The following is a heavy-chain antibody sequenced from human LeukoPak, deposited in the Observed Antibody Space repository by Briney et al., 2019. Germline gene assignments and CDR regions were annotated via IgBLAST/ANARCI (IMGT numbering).Heavy chain of an antibody. CDR3: ARGRPHGNDY. CDR2: FYSGGKT. J-gene: IGHJ4*02. CDR1: GFTFSSYW. D-gene: IGHD4-23*01. Sequence: QPGGSLRLSCAASGFTFSSYWMSWVRQAPGKGLEWVSVFYSGGKTYYTDSVKGRFTISRDNSKNTLYLQMNSLRAEDTAVYYCARGRPHGNDYWGQGTLVTVSS. V-gene: IGHV3-53*01.